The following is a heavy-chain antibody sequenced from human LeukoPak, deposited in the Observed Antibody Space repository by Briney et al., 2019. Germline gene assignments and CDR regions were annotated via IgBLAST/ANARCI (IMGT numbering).Heavy chain of an antibody. D-gene: IGHD3-22*01. V-gene: IGHV3-23*01. Sequence: GGSLRLSCAASGFTFSSYAMSWVRQAPGKGLEWVSAISASGGSTYYADSVKGRFTISRDNSKNTLYLQMNSLRAEDTAVYYCARGRKIVVVMGGFFDYWGQGTLVTVSS. CDR2: ISASGGST. J-gene: IGHJ4*02. CDR1: GFTFSSYA. CDR3: ARGRKIVVVMGGFFDY.